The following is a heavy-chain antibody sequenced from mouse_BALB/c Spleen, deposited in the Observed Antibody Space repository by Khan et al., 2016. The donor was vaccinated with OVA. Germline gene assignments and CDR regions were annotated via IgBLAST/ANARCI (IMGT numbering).Heavy chain of an antibody. Sequence: QIQLVQSGAELARPGASVKLSCKTSGYTFTDFYINWVKQRTGQGLEWIGDIYPGSANTYYNEKFKGKATLTVDKSSSTAYMQLSSLTSDDSAVYFCARSGSGSFGFWGQGTLVTVSA. CDR3: ARSGSGSFGF. CDR1: GYTFTDFY. J-gene: IGHJ3*01. CDR2: IYPGSANT. V-gene: IGHV1-77*01. D-gene: IGHD2-2*01.